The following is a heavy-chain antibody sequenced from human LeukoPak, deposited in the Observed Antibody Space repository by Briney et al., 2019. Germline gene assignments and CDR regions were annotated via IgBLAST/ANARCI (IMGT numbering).Heavy chain of an antibody. CDR3: ARLNIPNSSSWYLYYYYYGMDV. J-gene: IGHJ6*02. Sequence: SETLSLTCTVSGGSISSYYWSWIRQPPGKGLEWIGYIYYSGRTNYNPSLKSRVTISVDTSKNQFSLKLSSVTAADTAVYYCARLNIPNSSSWYLYYYYYGMDVWGQGTTVTVSS. CDR2: IYYSGRT. V-gene: IGHV4-59*08. D-gene: IGHD6-13*01. CDR1: GGSISSYY.